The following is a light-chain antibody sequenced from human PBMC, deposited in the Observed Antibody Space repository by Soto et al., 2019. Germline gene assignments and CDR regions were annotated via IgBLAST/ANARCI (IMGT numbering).Light chain of an antibody. Sequence: SVLTQPASVSGSPGQSITISCTGTSSDVGIYNYVSWYQHHPGKAPKLIIYDVTSRPSGVSNRFSGSKSGNTASLTISGLQAEDEADYYCSSYTISSTLVFGGGTKLTVL. V-gene: IGLV2-14*01. CDR1: SSDVGIYNY. CDR3: SSYTISSTLV. CDR2: DVT. J-gene: IGLJ2*01.